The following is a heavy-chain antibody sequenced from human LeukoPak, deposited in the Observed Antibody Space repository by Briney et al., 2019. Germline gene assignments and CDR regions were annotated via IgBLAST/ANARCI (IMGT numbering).Heavy chain of an antibody. CDR1: GFTFSSYA. V-gene: IGHV3-23*01. CDR2: ISGSGGST. Sequence: GGSLRLSCAASGFTFSSYAMSWVRQAPGKGLEWVSAISGSGGSTYYADSVKGRFTISRDNSKNTPYLQMNSLRAEDTAVYYCAKDPPYYYDSSGYSHGNYWGQGTLVTVSS. D-gene: IGHD3-22*01. CDR3: AKDPPYYYDSSGYSHGNY. J-gene: IGHJ4*02.